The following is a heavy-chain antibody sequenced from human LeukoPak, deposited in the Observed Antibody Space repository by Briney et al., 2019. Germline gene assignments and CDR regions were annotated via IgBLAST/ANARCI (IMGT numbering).Heavy chain of an antibody. V-gene: IGHV3-21*01. CDR3: ARDAGVAAAVYHFDY. Sequence: GGSLRLSCVASGFTFSSYSMNWVRQAPGKGLEWVSSISSSSSYIYYADSVKGRFTISRDNAKNSLYLQMNSLRAEDTAVYYCARDAGVAAAVYHFDYWGQGTLVTVSS. CDR1: GFTFSSYS. J-gene: IGHJ4*02. CDR2: ISSSSSYI. D-gene: IGHD6-13*01.